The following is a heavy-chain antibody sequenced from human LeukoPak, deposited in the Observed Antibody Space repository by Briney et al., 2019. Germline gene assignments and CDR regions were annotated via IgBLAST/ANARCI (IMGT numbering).Heavy chain of an antibody. CDR2: ISGSGGCT. CDR1: GFTCSYSA. CDR3: AKGLRYSGRSYYYYGMDV. J-gene: IGHJ6*02. Sequence: PGGSLRLSCADSGFTCSYSAMSWVRQAPGKGLEWVSVISGSGGCTYYADSVKGRFTISRDNSKNTLYLQMNSLRAEDTAAYYCAKGLRYSGRSYYYYGMDVWGQGTTVTVSS. V-gene: IGHV3-23*01. D-gene: IGHD3-9*01.